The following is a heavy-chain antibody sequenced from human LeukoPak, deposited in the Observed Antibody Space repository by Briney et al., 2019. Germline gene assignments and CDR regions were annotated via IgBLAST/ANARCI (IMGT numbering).Heavy chain of an antibody. CDR1: GYSISSGYF. D-gene: IGHD3-9*01. Sequence: ASETLSLTCTVSGYSISSGYFWGWIRQPPGKGLEWIGSFYHSGITYYNPSLKSRVTISVEMSKNQFSLKLSSVTAADTAVYYCARLHYDILTGREDAFDIWGQGTMVTVSS. CDR3: ARLHYDILTGREDAFDI. CDR2: FYHSGIT. V-gene: IGHV4-38-2*02. J-gene: IGHJ3*02.